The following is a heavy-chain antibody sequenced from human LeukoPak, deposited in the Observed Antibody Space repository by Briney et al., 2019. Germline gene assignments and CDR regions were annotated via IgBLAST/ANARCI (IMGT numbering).Heavy chain of an antibody. CDR3: ARESSSWSSYYYYYMDV. CDR1: GGSFSGYY. CDR2: INHSGST. V-gene: IGHV4-34*01. Sequence: SETLSLTCAVYGGSFSGYYWSWIRQPPRKGLECIGEINHSGSTNYNPSLKSRVTISVDTSKNQFSLKLSSVTAADTAVYYCARESSSWSSYYYYYMDVWGKGTTVTVSS. D-gene: IGHD6-13*01. J-gene: IGHJ6*03.